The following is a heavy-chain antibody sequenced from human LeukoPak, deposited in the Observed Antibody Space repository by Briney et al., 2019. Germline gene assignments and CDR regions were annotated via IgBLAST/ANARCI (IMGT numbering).Heavy chain of an antibody. D-gene: IGHD5-12*01. CDR3: ARATYIVATITRQLDY. V-gene: IGHV3-48*04. J-gene: IGHJ4*02. CDR1: GFTFSSYA. CDR2: ISSSSSTI. Sequence: GGSLRLSCAASGFTFSSYAMSWVRPAPGKGLEWVSYISSSSSTIYYADSVKGRFTISRDNAKNSLYLQMNSLRAEDTAVYYCARATYIVATITRQLDYWGQGTLVTVSS.